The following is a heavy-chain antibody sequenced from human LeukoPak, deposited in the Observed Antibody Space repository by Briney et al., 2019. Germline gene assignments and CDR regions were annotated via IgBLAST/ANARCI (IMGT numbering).Heavy chain of an antibody. CDR3: ARNARTLYYYDSRNAFDI. CDR1: GGSISSGDYY. V-gene: IGHV4-30-4*08. Sequence: SQTLSLTCTVSGGSISSGDYYWSWLRQPPGKGLEWIGYIYYSGSTYYNPSLKSRITISVDTSKNQFSLKLSSVTAADTAVYYCARNARTLYYYDSRNAFDIWGQGTMVTVSS. J-gene: IGHJ3*02. D-gene: IGHD3-22*01. CDR2: IYYSGST.